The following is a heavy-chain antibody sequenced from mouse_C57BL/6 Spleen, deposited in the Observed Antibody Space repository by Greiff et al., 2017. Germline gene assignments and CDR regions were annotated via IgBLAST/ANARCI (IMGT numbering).Heavy chain of an antibody. V-gene: IGHV1-81*01. J-gene: IGHJ2*01. CDR2: IYPRSGNT. Sequence: VQLQESGAELARPGASVKLSCKASGYTFTSYGISWVKQRTGQGLEWIGEIYPRSGNTYYNEKVKGKATLSADKSSSTAYMARRSLTSEDSAVYFCARLDSSSCDDWGQGTTLTVSS. CDR3: ARLDSSSCDD. D-gene: IGHD3-2*02. CDR1: GYTFTSYG.